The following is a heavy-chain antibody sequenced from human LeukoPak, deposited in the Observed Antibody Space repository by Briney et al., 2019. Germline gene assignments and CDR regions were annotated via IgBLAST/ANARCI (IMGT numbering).Heavy chain of an antibody. J-gene: IGHJ4*02. D-gene: IGHD3-22*01. V-gene: IGHV1-58*02. CDR1: GFTFTSSA. CDR2: IVVGSGNT. CDR3: AALLYYYDSSGYRPAYFDY. Sequence: ASVKVSCTASGFTFTSSAMQWVRQARGQRLEWIGWIVVGSGNTNYAQKFQERVTITRDMSTSTAYMELSSLRSEDTAVYYCAALLYYYDSSGYRPAYFDYWGQGTLVTVSS.